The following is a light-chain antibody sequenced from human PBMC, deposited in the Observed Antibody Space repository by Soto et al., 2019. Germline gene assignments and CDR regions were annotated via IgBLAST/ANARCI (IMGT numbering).Light chain of an antibody. V-gene: IGLV2-14*01. CDR1: SSDVDDFNF. Sequence: QSALTQPASVSGSPGQSITISCTGTSSDVDDFNFVSWYQQHPGKAPKLIIYEVRNRPSGISIRFSGSKSSNTASLTNSGLQAEDEANYFCSSYTTTATPWVFGGGTVVTVL. J-gene: IGLJ3*02. CDR3: SSYTTTATPWV. CDR2: EVR.